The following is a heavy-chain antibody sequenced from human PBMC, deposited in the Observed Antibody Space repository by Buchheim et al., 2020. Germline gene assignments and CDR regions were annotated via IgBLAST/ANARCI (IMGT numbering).Heavy chain of an antibody. CDR1: GGSISSGSYY. CDR3: ARGEYYDSSGYYFVGNAFDI. CDR2: IYTSGST. Sequence: QVQLQESGPGLVKPSQTLSLTCTVSGGSISSGSYYWSWIRQPAGKGLEWIGRIYTSGSTNYNPSLKSRVTISVDTSKNQFSLKLSSVTAADTAVYYCARGEYYDSSGYYFVGNAFDIWGQGT. D-gene: IGHD3-22*01. J-gene: IGHJ3*02. V-gene: IGHV4-61*02.